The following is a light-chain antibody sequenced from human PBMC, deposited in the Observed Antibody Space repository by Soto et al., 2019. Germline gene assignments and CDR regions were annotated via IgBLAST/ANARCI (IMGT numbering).Light chain of an antibody. CDR3: SSYAGNNIYYV. V-gene: IGLV2-8*01. CDR1: SSDVGGYNY. CDR2: EVS. J-gene: IGLJ1*01. Sequence: QSLLNQPASVSWSPGQSITISCPGTSSDVGGYNYVSWYQQHPGKAPKLMIFEVSKRPSGVPDRFSGSKSGSTASLTVSGLQAEDEADYYCSSYAGNNIYYVFGTGTKVTVL.